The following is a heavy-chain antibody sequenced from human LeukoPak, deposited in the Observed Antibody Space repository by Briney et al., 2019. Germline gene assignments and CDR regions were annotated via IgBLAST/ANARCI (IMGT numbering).Heavy chain of an antibody. CDR3: ARRGIAAMGYYYYMDV. Sequence: SETLSLTCTVSGGSISSSSYYWGWIRQPPGKGLEWIGSIYYSGSTYYSPSLKSRVTISVDTSKNQFSLKLSSVTAADTAVYYCARRGIAAMGYYYYMDVWGKGTTVTVSS. J-gene: IGHJ6*03. D-gene: IGHD6-13*01. V-gene: IGHV4-39*07. CDR2: IYYSGST. CDR1: GGSISSSSYY.